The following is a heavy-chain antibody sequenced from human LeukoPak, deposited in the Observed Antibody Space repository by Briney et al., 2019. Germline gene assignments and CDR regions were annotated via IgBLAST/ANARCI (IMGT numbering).Heavy chain of an antibody. CDR2: INPNSGGT. Sequence: GASVKVSCXASGYTFTGYYMHWVRQALGQGLEWMGWINPNSGGTNYAQKFQGRVTMTRDTSISTAYMELSRLRSDDTAVYYCARDFNGSGSSHDYWGQGTLVTVSS. V-gene: IGHV1-2*02. J-gene: IGHJ4*02. CDR1: GYTFTGYY. D-gene: IGHD3-10*01. CDR3: ARDFNGSGSSHDY.